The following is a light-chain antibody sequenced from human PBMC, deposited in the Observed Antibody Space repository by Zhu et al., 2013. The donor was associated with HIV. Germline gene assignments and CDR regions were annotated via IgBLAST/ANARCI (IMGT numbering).Light chain of an antibody. V-gene: IGKV3-15*01. Sequence: EVGMTQSPGTLSVSPGESATLFCRASQSVSSDLAWYQQRPGQPLRLLIYGASTRAPGIPARFSGSGSGTEFTLTISSLQSEDFAVYYCQQYNNWPQTFGQGTKLEIK. CDR3: QQYNNWPQT. CDR2: GAS. CDR1: QSVSSD. J-gene: IGKJ2*01.